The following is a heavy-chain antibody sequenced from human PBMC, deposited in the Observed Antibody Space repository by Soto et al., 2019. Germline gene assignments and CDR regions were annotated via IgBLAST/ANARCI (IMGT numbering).Heavy chain of an antibody. CDR2: IYYSGST. CDR1: GGSISSYY. V-gene: IGHV4-59*08. D-gene: IGHD3-10*01. Sequence: SETLSVTCTVCGGSISSYYWSWIRQPLGKGLEWIGYIYYSGSTNYNPSLKSRVTISVDTSKNQFSLKLSSVTAADTAVYYCARRYGVAFDIWGQGTMVT. J-gene: IGHJ3*02. CDR3: ARRYGVAFDI.